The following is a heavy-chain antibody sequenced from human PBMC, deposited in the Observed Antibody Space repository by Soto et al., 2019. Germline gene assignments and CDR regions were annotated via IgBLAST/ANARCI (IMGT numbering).Heavy chain of an antibody. V-gene: IGHV3-23*01. Sequence: EVQLLESGGGLVQPGGSLRLSCAASEFTFSNYAMSWVRRAPGKGLEWVSSITASGSITKYADSVKGRFTISRDNSKNTLYLQMNSLRAVDTAVYYCAKDVDSSAWYRDYWGQGTLDTVSS. J-gene: IGHJ4*02. CDR2: ITASGSIT. CDR1: EFTFSNYA. CDR3: AKDVDSSAWYRDY. D-gene: IGHD6-19*01.